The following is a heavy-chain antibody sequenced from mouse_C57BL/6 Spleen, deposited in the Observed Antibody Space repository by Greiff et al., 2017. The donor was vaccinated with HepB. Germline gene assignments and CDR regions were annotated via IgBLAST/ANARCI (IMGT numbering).Heavy chain of an antibody. CDR2: IWSGGST. Sequence: QVHVKQSGPGLVQPSQSLSITCTVSGFSLTSYGVHWVRQSPGKGLEWLGVIWSGGSTDYNAAFISRLSISKDNSKSQVFFKMNSLQADDTAIYYCARNRDYDYDGTTMDYWGQGTSVTVSS. V-gene: IGHV2-2*01. CDR3: ARNRDYDYDGTTMDY. J-gene: IGHJ4*01. D-gene: IGHD2-4*01. CDR1: GFSLTSYG.